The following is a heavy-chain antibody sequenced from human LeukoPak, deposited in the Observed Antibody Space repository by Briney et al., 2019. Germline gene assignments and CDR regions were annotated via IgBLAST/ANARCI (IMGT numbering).Heavy chain of an antibody. CDR3: ARGGGSRDGYNFDY. D-gene: IGHD5-24*01. CDR1: GGSISSYF. V-gene: IGHV4-59*01. CDR2: IYDSGST. Sequence: SETLSLTCTVSGGSISSYFWSWIRQPPGKGLEWIGYIYDSGSTNYNPSLKSRVTISLDTSKNQFSLKLSSVAAADTAVYYCARGGGSRDGYNFDYWGQGTPVTVSS. J-gene: IGHJ4*02.